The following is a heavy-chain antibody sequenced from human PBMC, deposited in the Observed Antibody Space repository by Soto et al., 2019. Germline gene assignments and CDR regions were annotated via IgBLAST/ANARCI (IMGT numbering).Heavy chain of an antibody. CDR2: IWYDGSNK. D-gene: IGHD6-19*01. CDR3: ASLGIAVAGAYGMDV. V-gene: IGHV3-33*01. J-gene: IGHJ6*02. CDR1: GVPLSSYG. Sequence: GGALRLSCTASGVPLSSYGMHLVRQAPGKGLEWVAVIWYDGSNKYYADSVKGRFTISRDNSKNTLYLQMNSLRAEDTAVYYCASLGIAVAGAYGMDVWGQGTTVTVSS.